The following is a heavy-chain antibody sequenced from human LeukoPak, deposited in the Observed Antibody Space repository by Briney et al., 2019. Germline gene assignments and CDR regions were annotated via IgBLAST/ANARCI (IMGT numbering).Heavy chain of an antibody. D-gene: IGHD6-19*01. J-gene: IGHJ3*01. CDR2: SGNKASGYTT. Sequence: GGSLRLSCAASGFILSDHYIDWVRQPRGKGLEWVGRSGNKASGYTTEYAESVKDRFTFSRDASENSLYLQMNSLKTEDTAVYHCTRWYSGVGVYAFDVWGQGTTVTVSP. V-gene: IGHV3-72*01. CDR3: TRWYSGVGVYAFDV. CDR1: GFILSDHY.